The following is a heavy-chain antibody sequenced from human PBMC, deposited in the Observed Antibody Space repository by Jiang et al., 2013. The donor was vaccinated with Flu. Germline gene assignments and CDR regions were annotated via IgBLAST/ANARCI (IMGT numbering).Heavy chain of an antibody. CDR1: GGSISSYY. V-gene: IGHV4-59*01. Sequence: GPGLVKPSETLSLTCTVSGGSISSYYWSWIRQPPGKGLEWIGYIYYSGSTNYNPSLKSRVTISVDTSKNQFSLKLSSVTAADTAVYYCASTKRGYSYGSIDYWGQGTLVTVSS. D-gene: IGHD5-18*01. CDR3: ASTKRGYSYGSIDY. J-gene: IGHJ4*02. CDR2: IYYSGST.